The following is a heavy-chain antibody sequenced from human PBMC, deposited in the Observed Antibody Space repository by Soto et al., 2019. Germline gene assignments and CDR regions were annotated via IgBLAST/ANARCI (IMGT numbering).Heavy chain of an antibody. CDR3: ARVRYSSSWASYYYYGMDV. CDR1: GGSISSYY. CDR2: IYYSGST. J-gene: IGHJ6*02. V-gene: IGHV4-59*01. D-gene: IGHD6-13*01. Sequence: SETLSLTCTVSGGSISSYYWSWIRQPPGKGLEWIVYIYYSGSTNYNPSLKSRVTISVDTSKNQFSLKLSSVTAADTAVYYCARVRYSSSWASYYYYGMDVWGQGTTVTVSS.